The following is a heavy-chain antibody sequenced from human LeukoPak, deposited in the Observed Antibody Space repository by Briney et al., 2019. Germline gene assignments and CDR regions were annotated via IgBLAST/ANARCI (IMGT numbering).Heavy chain of an antibody. V-gene: IGHV3-74*01. CDR3: VNLWEAGY. Sequence: GGSLRLSCAASGFTFSSYWMHWVRQAPGKGLVWVSRINTDGSSTSYADSVKGRFTTSRDNAKNSLYLQLNSVRVEDTAMYYCVNLWEAGYWGQGTLVTVSS. J-gene: IGHJ4*02. CDR2: INTDGSST. D-gene: IGHD1-26*01. CDR1: GFTFSSYW.